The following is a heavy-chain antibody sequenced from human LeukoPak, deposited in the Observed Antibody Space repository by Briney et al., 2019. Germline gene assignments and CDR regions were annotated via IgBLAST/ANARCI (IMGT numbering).Heavy chain of an antibody. CDR3: ARAAEYSSGWYLFDY. V-gene: IGHV4-4*07. CDR2: IYTSGGT. D-gene: IGHD6-19*01. CDR1: GSSISNYY. Sequence: SETLSLTCTVSGSSISNYYWTWIRQPAGKGLEWIGRIYTSGGTNYNPSLKTRVTMSVDTSKNQVSLRLSSVTAADTAMYYCARAAEYSSGWYLFDYWGQGILVTVSA. J-gene: IGHJ4*02.